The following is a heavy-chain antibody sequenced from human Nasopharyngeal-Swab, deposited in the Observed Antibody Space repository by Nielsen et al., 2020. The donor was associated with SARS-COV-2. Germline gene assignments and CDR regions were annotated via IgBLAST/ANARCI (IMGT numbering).Heavy chain of an antibody. CDR2: TYYRSKWYN. V-gene: IGHV6-1*01. CDR3: ARGWGSSWDY. D-gene: IGHD6-13*01. J-gene: IGHJ4*02. Sequence: WIRQSPSRGLEWLGSTYYRSKWYNDYAVSVRSRITINPDTYKNQFSLQLNSVTPPDTAVYYGARGWGSSWDYWGQGTLVTVSS.